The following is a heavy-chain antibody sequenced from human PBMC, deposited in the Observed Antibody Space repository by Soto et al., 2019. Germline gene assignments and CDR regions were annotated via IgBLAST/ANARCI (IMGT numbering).Heavy chain of an antibody. V-gene: IGHV4-30-4*01. CDR2: IYYSGST. CDR1: GGSISSGHYY. Sequence: QVQLQESGPGLVKPSQTLSLTCTVSGGSISSGHYYWSWIRQPPGKGLEWIGYIYYSGSTYYNPSLKSRVTISVDTSKNQFSLKLNSVTAADTAVYYCARDRDGYNKVDYWGQGTLVTVSS. J-gene: IGHJ4*02. CDR3: ARDRDGYNKVDY. D-gene: IGHD5-12*01.